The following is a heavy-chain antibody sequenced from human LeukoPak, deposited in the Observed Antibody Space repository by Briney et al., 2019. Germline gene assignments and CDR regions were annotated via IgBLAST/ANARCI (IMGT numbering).Heavy chain of an antibody. CDR2: VSSSSGTI. V-gene: IGHV3-48*01. CDR3: ARGGWDFDD. CDR1: GCSFSTCG. J-gene: IGHJ4*02. D-gene: IGHD3-10*01. Sequence: AGSLTLSWAASGCSFSTCGRSWVGQAPGEGGGWVEYVSSSSGTINYEHSVRGRFHISRDNAKNSLYLQMNSLRAEDRAVYYCARGGWDFDDWGQGTLVTVSS.